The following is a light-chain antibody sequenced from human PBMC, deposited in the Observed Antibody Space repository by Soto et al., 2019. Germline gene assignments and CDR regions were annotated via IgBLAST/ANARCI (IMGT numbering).Light chain of an antibody. CDR3: QQYAVSTRT. CDR2: GAS. V-gene: IGKV3-20*01. J-gene: IGKJ1*01. CDR1: QSVSSS. Sequence: EIVLTQSPGTLSLSPGERATLSCRASQSVSSSLAWYQQKPGQAPRLLIYGASSRATGIPDRFSGSGSGTEFTLIISRLESEDFAVYYCQQYAVSTRTFGHGTTVEVK.